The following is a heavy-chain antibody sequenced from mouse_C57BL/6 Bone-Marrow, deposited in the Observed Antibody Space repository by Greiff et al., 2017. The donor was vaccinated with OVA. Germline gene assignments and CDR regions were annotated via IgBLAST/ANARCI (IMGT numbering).Heavy chain of an antibody. Sequence: EVQLVESGAELVRPGSSVKMSCKTSGYTFTSYGINWVKQRPGQGLDWIGYIYLGNGYTEYNEKFKGKATLTSDTSSSTAYMQLSSLTSEDSAIYFCARWYYYGSNWGQGTTLTVSS. J-gene: IGHJ2*01. V-gene: IGHV1-58*01. D-gene: IGHD1-1*01. CDR1: GYTFTSYG. CDR2: IYLGNGYT. CDR3: ARWYYYGSN.